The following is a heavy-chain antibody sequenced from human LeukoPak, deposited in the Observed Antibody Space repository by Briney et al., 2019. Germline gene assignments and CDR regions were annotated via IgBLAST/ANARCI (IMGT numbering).Heavy chain of an antibody. CDR1: GFTVSSNY. CDR3: APPAVDTTLAYYFDY. V-gene: IGHV3-53*01. Sequence: GGSLRLSCAASGFTVSSNYMSWVRQAPGKGLEWVSVIYSGGSTYYADSVKGRFTISRDNAKNTLYLQMNSLRAEDTAVYYCAPPAVDTTLAYYFDYWGQGTLVTVSS. J-gene: IGHJ4*02. CDR2: IYSGGST. D-gene: IGHD5-18*01.